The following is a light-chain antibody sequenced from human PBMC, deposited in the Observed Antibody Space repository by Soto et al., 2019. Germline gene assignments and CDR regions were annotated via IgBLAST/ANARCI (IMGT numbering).Light chain of an antibody. CDR3: QSYDSSLSGVL. CDR2: VNR. J-gene: IGLJ2*01. CDR1: SSNIGAGYE. V-gene: IGLV1-40*01. Sequence: QSVLTQPPSVSGAPGQRVTISCTGSSSNIGAGYEVHWYQQLPGTAPKLLIYVNRNRPSGVPDRFSGSKSGTSASLAITGLQAEDEADYYCQSYDSSLSGVLFGGGTKLTVL.